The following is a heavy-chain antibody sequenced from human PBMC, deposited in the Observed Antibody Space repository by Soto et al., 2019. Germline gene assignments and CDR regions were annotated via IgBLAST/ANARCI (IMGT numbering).Heavy chain of an antibody. V-gene: IGHV1-8*01. J-gene: IGHJ6*03. D-gene: IGHD3-9*01. CDR3: ARGISRHRYFDWLHYYYMDV. Sequence: GASVKVSCKASGYTFTSYDINWVRQATGQGLEWMGWMNPNSGNTGYAQKFQGRVTMTRNTSISTAYMELSSLRSEDTAVYYCARGISRHRYFDWLHYYYMDVWGKGTTVTVSS. CDR1: GYTFTSYD. CDR2: MNPNSGNT.